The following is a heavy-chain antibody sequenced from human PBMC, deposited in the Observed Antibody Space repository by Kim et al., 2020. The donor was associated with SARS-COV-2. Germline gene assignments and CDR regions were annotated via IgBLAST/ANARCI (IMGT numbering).Heavy chain of an antibody. D-gene: IGHD6-19*01. CDR3: ARPAVAGTGAIDY. CDR2: IYYSGST. J-gene: IGHJ4*02. Sequence: SETLSLTCTVSGGSISSSSYYWGWIRQPPGKGLEWIGSIYYSGSTYYNPSLKSRVTISVDTSKNQFSLKLSSVTAADTAVYYCARPAVAGTGAIDYWGQGTLVTVSS. CDR1: GGSISSSSYY. V-gene: IGHV4-39*01.